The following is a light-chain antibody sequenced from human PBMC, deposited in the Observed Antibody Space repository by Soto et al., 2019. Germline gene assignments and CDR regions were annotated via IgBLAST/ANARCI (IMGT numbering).Light chain of an antibody. CDR1: RMVYGN. CDR2: DAS. J-gene: IGKJ5*01. Sequence: ETVLPQSPATLSCSPGERVTLSGRASRMVYGNLGCYQRKPGQAPRLLIYDASNRATGIPARFSGGGSGTDFTLTISSLEPEDFAVYYCQQRGNWPITFGQGTRLEI. V-gene: IGKV3-11*01. CDR3: QQRGNWPIT.